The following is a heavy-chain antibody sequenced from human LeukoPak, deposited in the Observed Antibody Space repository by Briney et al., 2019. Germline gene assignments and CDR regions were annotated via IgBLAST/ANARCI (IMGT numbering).Heavy chain of an antibody. CDR1: GYTFTSYA. Sequence: SCKASGYTFTSYAMSWVRQAPGKGLEWVSAISGSGGSTYYADSVKGRFTISRDNSKNTLYLQMNSLRAEDTAVYYCAKGDTAMPTDAFDIWGQGTMVTVSS. CDR2: ISGSGGST. J-gene: IGHJ3*02. D-gene: IGHD5-18*01. CDR3: AKGDTAMPTDAFDI. V-gene: IGHV3-23*01.